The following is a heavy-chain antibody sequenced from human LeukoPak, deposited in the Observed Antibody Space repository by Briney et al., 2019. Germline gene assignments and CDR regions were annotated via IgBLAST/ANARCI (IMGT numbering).Heavy chain of an antibody. CDR1: GFTFSSYA. Sequence: GGSLRLSCAASGFTFSSYAMSWVRQAPGKGLEWVSAISGSGGSTYYADSVKGRFTISRDNSKNTLYLQMNSLRAEDTAVYYCAKLTQPMWFGELLVDYWGQGTLVTISS. CDR2: ISGSGGST. J-gene: IGHJ4*02. CDR3: AKLTQPMWFGELLVDY. V-gene: IGHV3-23*01. D-gene: IGHD3-10*01.